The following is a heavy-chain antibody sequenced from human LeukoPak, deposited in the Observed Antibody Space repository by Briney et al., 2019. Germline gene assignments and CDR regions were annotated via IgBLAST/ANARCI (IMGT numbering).Heavy chain of an antibody. CDR3: AKTRVAVAVVDFDY. CDR1: GFTFSSYA. V-gene: IGHV3-23*01. J-gene: IGHJ4*02. Sequence: GGSLRLSCAASGFTFSSYAMSWVRQAPGKALEWVSAISGSGGSTYYADSVEGRFTISRDNSKNTLYLQMNSLRAEETAVYYCAKTRVAVAVVDFDYWGQGTLVTVSS. D-gene: IGHD6-19*01. CDR2: ISGSGGST.